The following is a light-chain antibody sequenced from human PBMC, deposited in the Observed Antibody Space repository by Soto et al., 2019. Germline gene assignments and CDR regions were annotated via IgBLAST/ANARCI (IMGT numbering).Light chain of an antibody. CDR3: QQLNTYPRT. V-gene: IGKV1-9*01. Sequence: DTQLTQSPYFLSASVGDIVTITCRASQDSGRFLVWYQQKLGKAPRLLIYSASTLPSGVPSRFSGSGSGTEFTLTISNLQPEDFATYYCQQLNTYPRTFGQGTKVEIK. CDR2: SAS. CDR1: QDSGRF. J-gene: IGKJ1*01.